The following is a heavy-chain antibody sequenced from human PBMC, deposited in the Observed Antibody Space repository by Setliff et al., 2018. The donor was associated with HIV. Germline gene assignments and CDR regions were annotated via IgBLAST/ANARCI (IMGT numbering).Heavy chain of an antibody. CDR1: GGSISSYY. Sequence: PSETLSLTCTVSGGSISSYYWSWIRQPPGKALEWIGYIYTSGSTNYNPSLKSRVTISIDTSKKQFSLRLTSVTAADSAVYYCARESYGSGTYDYWGHFFYYMDVWGKGTTVTVSS. V-gene: IGHV4-4*08. CDR3: ARESYGSGTYDYWGHFFYYMDV. CDR2: IYTSGST. J-gene: IGHJ6*03. D-gene: IGHD3-10*01.